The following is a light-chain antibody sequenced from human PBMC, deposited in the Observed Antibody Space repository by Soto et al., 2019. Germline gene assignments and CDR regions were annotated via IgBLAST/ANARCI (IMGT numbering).Light chain of an antibody. V-gene: IGKV3-20*01. J-gene: IGKJ1*01. Sequence: ETVLTQSPGTLSLSPGERATLSCRASQSVSNRYLAWYQQKPGQAPRLLIYGASSRATGIPDRFSGSGSGTDFTLTISRLEPEDFAVYYCQQYDSSWTLGQGTKVDIK. CDR3: QQYDSSWT. CDR2: GAS. CDR1: QSVSNRY.